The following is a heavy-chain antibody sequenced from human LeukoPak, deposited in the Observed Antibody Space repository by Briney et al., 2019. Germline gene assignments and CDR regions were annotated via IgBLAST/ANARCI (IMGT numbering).Heavy chain of an antibody. D-gene: IGHD6-13*01. CDR3: ARGSSWYPNDY. CDR2: IYTSGST. J-gene: IGHJ4*02. V-gene: IGHV4-4*07. CDR1: GGSISSYY. Sequence: SETLSLTCTVSGGSISSYYWSWIRQPAGKGLEWIGRIYTSGSTNYNPSLKSRVTMSVDRYKNQFSLKLSSVTAADTAVYYWARGSSWYPNDYWVQGTLVTVSS.